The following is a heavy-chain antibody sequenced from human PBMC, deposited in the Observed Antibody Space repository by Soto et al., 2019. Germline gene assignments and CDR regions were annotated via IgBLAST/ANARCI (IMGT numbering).Heavy chain of an antibody. CDR3: AVFPSSGADLLFNH. Sequence: QVQVVESGGGVVQPGRSLRLSCAASGFTFSSFGIHWVRQAPGKGLEWVAVISYDGSNKYYADSVKGRFTISRDNSKNTLYLQMNSLRAEDTAVYFCAVFPSSGADLLFNHWGQGTLVTVSS. J-gene: IGHJ4*02. CDR1: GFTFSSFG. D-gene: IGHD3-10*01. V-gene: IGHV3-30*03. CDR2: ISYDGSNK.